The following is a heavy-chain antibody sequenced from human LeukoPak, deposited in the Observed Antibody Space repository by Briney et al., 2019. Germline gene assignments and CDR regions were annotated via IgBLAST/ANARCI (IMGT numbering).Heavy chain of an antibody. Sequence: GGSLRLSCAASGITVGSSYMIWVRQAPGKGLEWVSVIFAGGNTYYSDSVQGRFTISRDNSKNTVYLQMNSLRPEGTVIYYCARASSYRFDPWGQGTLVTVSS. CDR2: IFAGGNT. J-gene: IGHJ5*02. CDR3: ARASSYRFDP. CDR1: GITVGSSY. V-gene: IGHV3-66*02. D-gene: IGHD2-21*01.